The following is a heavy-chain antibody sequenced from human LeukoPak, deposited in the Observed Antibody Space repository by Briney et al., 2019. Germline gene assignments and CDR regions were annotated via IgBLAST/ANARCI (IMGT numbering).Heavy chain of an antibody. J-gene: IGHJ4*02. CDR2: TYYKSKWIN. CDR1: GDSVSSNTVA. CDR3: AREYSSSWLIDY. V-gene: IGHV6-1*01. D-gene: IGHD6-13*01. Sequence: SQTLSLTCAISGDSVSSNTVAWNWIRQSPSRGLEWLGRTYYKSKWINDYAASVKSRITITPDTSKNQFSLQLSSVTPEDTAAYYCAREYSSSWLIDYWGQGTLVTVSS.